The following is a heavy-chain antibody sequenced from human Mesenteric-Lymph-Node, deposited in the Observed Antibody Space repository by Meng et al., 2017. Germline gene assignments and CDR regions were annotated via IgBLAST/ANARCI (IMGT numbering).Heavy chain of an antibody. D-gene: IGHD3-10*01. CDR1: GGSISSYY. J-gene: IGHJ3*02. V-gene: IGHV4-4*07. CDR2: IYTSGST. CDR3: ARAGITMVRGVYDAFDI. Sequence: SETLSLTCTVSGGSISSYYWSWIRQPAGKGLEWIGRIYTSGSTNYNPSLKSRVTMSVDTSKNQFSLKLSSVTAADTAVYYCARAGITMVRGVYDAFDIWGQGTMVTVSS.